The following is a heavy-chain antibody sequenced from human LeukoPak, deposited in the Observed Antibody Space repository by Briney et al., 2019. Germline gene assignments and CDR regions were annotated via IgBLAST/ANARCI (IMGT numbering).Heavy chain of an antibody. CDR1: GGSITSGSYY. V-gene: IGHV4-61*02. CDR3: ATSASSGSNYFDP. J-gene: IGHJ5*02. D-gene: IGHD4/OR15-4a*01. CDR2: IHSSGST. Sequence: SETLSLTCTVSGGSITSGSYYWTWIRQPAGKGLEWVGRIHSSGSTNYNPSLNSRVTVSADTSNNQFSLKLSSVTAADTAIYYCATSASSGSNYFDPWGRGILVTVSS.